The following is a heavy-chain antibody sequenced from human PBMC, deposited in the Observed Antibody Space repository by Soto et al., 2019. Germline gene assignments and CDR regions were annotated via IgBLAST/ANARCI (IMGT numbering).Heavy chain of an antibody. V-gene: IGHV4-59*08. CDR1: GGSISSYY. CDR3: ARRYGSCFDY. Sequence: QVQLQESGPGLVKPSETLSLTCTVSGGSISSYYWSWIRQPPGKGLEWIGYIYYSGSTNYNPSLTRRVTIPVDTSKNQFALMMSSVTAADTAVYYCARRYGSCFDYWGQGTLVTVSS. J-gene: IGHJ4*02. CDR2: IYYSGST. D-gene: IGHD5-18*01.